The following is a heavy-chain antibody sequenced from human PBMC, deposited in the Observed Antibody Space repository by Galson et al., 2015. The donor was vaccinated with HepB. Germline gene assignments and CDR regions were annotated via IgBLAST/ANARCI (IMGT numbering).Heavy chain of an antibody. Sequence: SLRLSCAASGFTVSSNYMSWVRQAPGKGLEWVSVIYGGGSTYYADSVKGRFTISRDNSKNTLYLQMNSLRAEDTAVYYCARGIAYYYDSSGYYPYYFDYWGQGTLVTVSS. CDR3: ARGIAYYYDSSGYYPYYFDY. D-gene: IGHD3-22*01. J-gene: IGHJ4*02. CDR2: IYGGGST. V-gene: IGHV3-66*01. CDR1: GFTVSSNY.